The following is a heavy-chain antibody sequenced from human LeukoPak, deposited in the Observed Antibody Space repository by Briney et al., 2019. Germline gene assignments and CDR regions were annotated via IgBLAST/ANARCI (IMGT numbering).Heavy chain of an antibody. CDR2: ISGSGGST. CDR3: AKAEYSSGWYDAFDI. D-gene: IGHD6-19*01. Sequence: PGGSLRLSCAASGFTFSNAWMSWVRQAPGKGLEWVSAISGSGGSTYYADSVKGRFTISRDNSKNTLYLQMNSLRAEDTAVYYCAKAEYSSGWYDAFDIWGQGTMVTVSS. V-gene: IGHV3-23*01. J-gene: IGHJ3*02. CDR1: GFTFSNAW.